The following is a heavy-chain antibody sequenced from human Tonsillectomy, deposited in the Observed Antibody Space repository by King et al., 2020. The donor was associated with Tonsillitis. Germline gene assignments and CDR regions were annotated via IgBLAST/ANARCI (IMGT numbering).Heavy chain of an antibody. J-gene: IGHJ4*02. Sequence: QLVQSVAAVKKPSSSVKVSCNASGGTFSSYAIIWVRQAPVQGLSLIGRIIPILGIAHYAQKFQDKVTITADKSTNTANLELSSLRSEDTAVYYCAREGTSSAFDYWGQGTLVTVSS. CDR3: AREGTSSAFDY. CDR2: IIPILGIA. V-gene: IGHV1-69*04. CDR1: GGTFSSYA. D-gene: IGHD2/OR15-2a*01.